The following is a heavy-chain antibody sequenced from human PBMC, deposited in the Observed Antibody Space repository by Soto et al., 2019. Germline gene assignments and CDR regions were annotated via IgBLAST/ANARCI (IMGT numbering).Heavy chain of an antibody. CDR1: GGTFSSYA. D-gene: IGHD2-15*01. J-gene: IGHJ4*02. CDR3: ARESRYCSGGSCYFLPGIDY. CDR2: IIPIFGTA. V-gene: IGHV1-69*12. Sequence: QVQLVQSGAEVKKPGSSVKVSCKASGGTFSSYAISWVRQAPGQGLEWMGGIIPIFGTANYAQKFQGRVTITADESTRTAYMELSSLRSEDTAVYYCARESRYCSGGSCYFLPGIDYWGQGTLVTVSS.